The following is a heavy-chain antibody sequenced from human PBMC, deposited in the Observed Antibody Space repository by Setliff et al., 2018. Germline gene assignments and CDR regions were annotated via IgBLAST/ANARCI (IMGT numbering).Heavy chain of an antibody. CDR2: IIHSGST. CDR1: GGSFSGYY. CDR3: ARSFSRSEKFLLDY. J-gene: IGHJ4*02. Sequence: PSETLSLTCAVYGGSFSGYYWSWIRQPPGKGLEWIGGIIHSGSTNYNPSLKSRVTISMDTSKNQFSLKVPSVTAADTAVYYCARSFSRSEKFLLDYWGQGTLVTVSS. V-gene: IGHV4-34*12. D-gene: IGHD2-15*01.